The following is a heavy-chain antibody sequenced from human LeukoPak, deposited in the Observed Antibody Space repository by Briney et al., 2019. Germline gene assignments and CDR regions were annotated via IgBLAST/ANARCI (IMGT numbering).Heavy chain of an antibody. Sequence: SETLSLTCTVSGGSISSSSYYWDWIRQSPGKGLEWIGNIYSGGSTYYTPSLKSRVTISVDTSKNQFSLKLSSVTAADTAIYFCARHSRSGSGGYEDAFDIWGQGTMVTVSS. J-gene: IGHJ3*02. CDR1: GGSISSSSYY. D-gene: IGHD5-12*01. CDR3: ARHSRSGSGGYEDAFDI. CDR2: IYSGGST. V-gene: IGHV4-39*01.